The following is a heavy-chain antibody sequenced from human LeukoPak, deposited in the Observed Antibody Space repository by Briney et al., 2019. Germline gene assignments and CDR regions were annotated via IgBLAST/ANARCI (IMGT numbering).Heavy chain of an antibody. D-gene: IGHD3-10*01. CDR1: GGSISSGGYS. J-gene: IGHJ4*02. V-gene: IGHV4-30-2*01. Sequence: PSQTLSLTCAVSGGSISSGGYSWRWIRQPPGKGLEWIWYIYHSGSTYYNPSLKSRVTISVDRSKNQFSLKLSSVTAADTAVYYCARGPVVRGVTVNFDYWGQGTLVTVSS. CDR2: IYHSGST. CDR3: ARGPVVRGVTVNFDY.